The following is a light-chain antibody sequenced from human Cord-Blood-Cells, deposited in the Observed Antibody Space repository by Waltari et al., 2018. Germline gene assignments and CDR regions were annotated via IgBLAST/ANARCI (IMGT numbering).Light chain of an antibody. V-gene: IGLV2-23*01. CDR2: EGS. CDR3: CSYAGSSTWV. Sequence: QSALTQPASVAGSPGQSITISCTRTSSDVGSCNPVSWYQQHPGKAPKLMIYEGSKRPSGVSNRFSGSKSGNTASLTISGLQAEDEADYYCCSYAGSSTWVFGGGTKLTVL. J-gene: IGLJ3*02. CDR1: SSDVGSCNP.